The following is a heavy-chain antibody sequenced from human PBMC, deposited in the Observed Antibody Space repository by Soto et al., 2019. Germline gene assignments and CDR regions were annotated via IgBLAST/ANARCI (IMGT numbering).Heavy chain of an antibody. CDR2: IFHSGST. D-gene: IGHD2-21*02. Sequence: LSLTCGVSGFSISSGHYWGWVRQPPGKGLEWIGSIFHSGSTYYNPSLKSRVTMSVDTSRNHFSLKLSSVTAADTAIYYCGRVTINVSTFYFDQWGQGTPVTVSS. CDR1: GFSISSGHY. V-gene: IGHV4-38-2*01. CDR3: GRVTINVSTFYFDQ. J-gene: IGHJ4*02.